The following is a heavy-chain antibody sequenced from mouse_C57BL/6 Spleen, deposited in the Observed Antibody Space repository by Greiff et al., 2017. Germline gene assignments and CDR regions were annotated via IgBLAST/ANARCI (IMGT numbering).Heavy chain of an antibody. CDR3: ARRLGKDYAMDY. Sequence: QVHVKQPGTELVKPGASVKLSCKASGYTFTSYWMHWVKQRPGQGLEWIGNINPSNGGTNYNEKFKSKATLTVDKSSSTAYMQLSSLTSEDSAVYYCARRLGKDYAMDYWGQGTSVTVSS. D-gene: IGHD2-14*01. CDR1: GYTFTSYW. V-gene: IGHV1-53*01. CDR2: INPSNGGT. J-gene: IGHJ4*01.